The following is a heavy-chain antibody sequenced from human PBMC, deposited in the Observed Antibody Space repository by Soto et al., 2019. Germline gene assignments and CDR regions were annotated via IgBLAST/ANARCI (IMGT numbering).Heavy chain of an antibody. D-gene: IGHD1-26*01. CDR1: GFIFSNYG. J-gene: IGHJ4*02. CDR3: ARDPFPSSGSYPGY. V-gene: IGHV3-30*03. CDR2: MSLDGSRK. Sequence: QVQLVESGGGVVQPGRSLRLSCVGSGFIFSNYGMHWVRQAPGKGLEWVALMSLDGSRKYYADSVTGRFTISRDNSKNSLYLQINSLRAEDRAFYYCARDPFPSSGSYPGYWGKGTVVTVPS.